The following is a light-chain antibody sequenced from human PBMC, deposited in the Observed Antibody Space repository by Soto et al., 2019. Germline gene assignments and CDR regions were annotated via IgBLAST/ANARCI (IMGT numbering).Light chain of an antibody. CDR2: GAS. J-gene: IGKJ4*01. V-gene: IGKV3-20*01. CDR3: QHYSTSPT. Sequence: QSPCTLSCSPVYISAVSCMASQTVSNNFLAWYQEKPGRGPRLLIYGASTRATGTPDRFSGSRSGTDFTLTISRPEPAHFPVSYCQHYSTSPTFGGGTKV. CDR1: QTVSNNF.